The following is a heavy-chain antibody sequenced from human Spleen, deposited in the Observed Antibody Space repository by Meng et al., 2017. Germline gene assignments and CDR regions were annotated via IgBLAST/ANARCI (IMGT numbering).Heavy chain of an antibody. CDR2: IIPVIPDA. Sequence: QVQLVQSGSELKKPGASAKVSCKASEYTFTRNAMNWARQAPGQGLEWMGRIIPVIPDATYAQKFQGRLTITADRATATAYMELSGLRSEDTAIYFCASGNSDYWGQGTLVTVSS. J-gene: IGHJ4*02. D-gene: IGHD3-10*01. CDR1: EYTFTRNA. CDR3: ASGNSDY. V-gene: IGHV1-69*09.